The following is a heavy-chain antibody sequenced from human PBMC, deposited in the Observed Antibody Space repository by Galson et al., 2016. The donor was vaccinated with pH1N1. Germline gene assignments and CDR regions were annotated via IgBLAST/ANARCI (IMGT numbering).Heavy chain of an antibody. CDR1: GGTFSNSA. V-gene: IGHV1-69*05. D-gene: IGHD4-17*01. CDR3: AREDYGDYDSYYNAMDV. J-gene: IGHJ6*02. CDR2: ISPIFGSI. Sequence: SVKVSCKASGGTFSNSAISWVRQAPGQGLEWMGGISPIFGSINYADSVKGRVTISRDNSKNTVYMQMNSLRIEDTAIYYCAREDYGDYDSYYNAMDVWGQGTTVTVSS.